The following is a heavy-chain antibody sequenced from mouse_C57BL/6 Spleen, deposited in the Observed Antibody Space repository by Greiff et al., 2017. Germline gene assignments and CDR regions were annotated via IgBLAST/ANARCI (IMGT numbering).Heavy chain of an antibody. CDR3: ARPPYYSNYGFYAMDY. CDR1: GYTFTSYW. V-gene: IGHV1-55*01. J-gene: IGHJ4*01. D-gene: IGHD2-5*01. Sequence: QVHVKQPGAELVKPGASVKMSCKASGYTFTSYWITWVKQRPGQGLEWIGDIYPGSGSTNYNEKFKSKATLTVDTSSSTAYMQLSSLTSEDSAVYYCARPPYYSNYGFYAMDYWGQGTSVTVSS. CDR2: IYPGSGST.